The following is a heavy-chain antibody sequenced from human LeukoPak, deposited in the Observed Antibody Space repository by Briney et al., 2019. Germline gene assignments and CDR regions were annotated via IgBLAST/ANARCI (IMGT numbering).Heavy chain of an antibody. CDR3: ASYSGSYPFDY. J-gene: IGHJ4*02. CDR2: IYYSGST. D-gene: IGHD1-26*01. V-gene: IGHV4-39*01. Sequence: PSETLSLTCTVSGGSISSSSYYWGWIRQPPGKGLEWIGSIYYSGSTYYNPSLKSRVTISVDTSKNQFSLKLSSVTAADTAVYYCASYSGSYPFDYWGQGTLVTVSS. CDR1: GGSISSSSYY.